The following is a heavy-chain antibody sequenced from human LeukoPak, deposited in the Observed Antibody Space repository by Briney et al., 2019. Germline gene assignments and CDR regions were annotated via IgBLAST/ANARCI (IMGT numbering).Heavy chain of an antibody. D-gene: IGHD3-3*01. CDR1: GGTFSSYT. CDR3: ARDVEADHDFWSGPGSY. J-gene: IGHJ4*02. V-gene: IGHV1-69*04. Sequence: SVKVSCKASGGTFSSYTISWVRQAPGQGLEWMGRIIPILGIANYAQKFQGRVTITADKSTSTAYMELSSLRSEDTAVYYCARDVEADHDFWSGPGSYWGQGTLVTVSS. CDR2: IIPILGIA.